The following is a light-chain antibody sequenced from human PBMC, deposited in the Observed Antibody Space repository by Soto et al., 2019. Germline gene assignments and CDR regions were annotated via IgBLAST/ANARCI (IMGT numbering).Light chain of an antibody. Sequence: QSALTQPPSGSGSPGQSVTISCTGTSSDVGGYNYVSWYQQHPGKAPKLMIYEVSKRPSGVPDRFSGSKSGNTASLTVSGLQAEDEADYYCSSYAGSNNLEVFGTGTKVT. CDR1: SSDVGGYNY. CDR2: EVS. J-gene: IGLJ1*01. CDR3: SSYAGSNNLEV. V-gene: IGLV2-8*01.